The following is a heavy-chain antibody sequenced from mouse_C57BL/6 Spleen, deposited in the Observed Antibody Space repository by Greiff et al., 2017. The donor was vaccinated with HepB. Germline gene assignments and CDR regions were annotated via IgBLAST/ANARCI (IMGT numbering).Heavy chain of an antibody. CDR3: ARYRITTVVANYAMDY. Sequence: QVQLKQPGAELVKPGASVKLSCKASGYTFTSYWMHWVKQRPGRGLEWIGRIDPNSGGTKYNEKFKSKATLTVDKPSSTAYMQLSSLTSEDSAVYYCARYRITTVVANYAMDYWGQGTSVTVSS. J-gene: IGHJ4*01. V-gene: IGHV1-72*01. CDR1: GYTFTSYW. D-gene: IGHD1-1*01. CDR2: IDPNSGGT.